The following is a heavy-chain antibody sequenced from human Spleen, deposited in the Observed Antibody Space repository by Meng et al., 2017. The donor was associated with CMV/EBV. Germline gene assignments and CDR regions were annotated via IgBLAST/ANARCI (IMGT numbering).Heavy chain of an antibody. CDR3: ARTKGRVRGVIVVIDYGMDV. V-gene: IGHV3-7*01. Sequence: LSLTCAASGFTFSSSWMGWVRQAPGKGLEWVANIKEDGSEDYYVDSVKGRFTISRDNAQNSLYLQMNSLRVEDTAVYYCARTKGRVRGVIVVIDYGMDVRGQGTTVTVSS. CDR1: GFTFSSSW. CDR2: IKEDGSED. J-gene: IGHJ6*02. D-gene: IGHD3-10*01.